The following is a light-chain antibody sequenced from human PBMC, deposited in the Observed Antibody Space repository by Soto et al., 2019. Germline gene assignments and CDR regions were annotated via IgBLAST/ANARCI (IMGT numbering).Light chain of an antibody. J-gene: IGKJ1*01. CDR1: QGIGSW. Sequence: DIQMTQSPSSVSASVGDRVTITCRASQGIGSWLAWYQRKPGKAPKLLIYSASNLQSGVPSRFSGSGSGTDFTLTISSLQPADFATYYCQQANTFPRTFGQGTKV. CDR3: QQANTFPRT. V-gene: IGKV1-12*01. CDR2: SAS.